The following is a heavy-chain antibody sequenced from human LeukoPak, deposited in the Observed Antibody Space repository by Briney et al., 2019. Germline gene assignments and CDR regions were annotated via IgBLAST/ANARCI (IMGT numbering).Heavy chain of an antibody. Sequence: GGSLRLSCAASGLTFSSYSMNWVRQAPGKGLEWVSFISSSSSYIYYADSVKGRFTISRYNAKNSLYLQMNSLRAEDTAVYYCARATVAGTKYFQHWGQGTLVTVSS. V-gene: IGHV3-21*01. J-gene: IGHJ1*01. CDR1: GLTFSSYS. CDR3: ARATVAGTKYFQH. CDR2: ISSSSSYI. D-gene: IGHD6-19*01.